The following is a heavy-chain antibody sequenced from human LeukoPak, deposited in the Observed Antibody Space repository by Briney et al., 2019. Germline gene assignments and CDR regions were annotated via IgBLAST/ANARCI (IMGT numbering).Heavy chain of an antibody. CDR3: ARDGGSYPTY. Sequence: ASETLSLTCTVSGGSISSYYWSWIRQPPGKGLEWIGYIYYSGSTNYNPSLKSRVTISVDTSKNQFSLKLSSVTAADTAVYYCARDGGSYPTYWGQGTLVTVSS. CDR1: GGSISSYY. D-gene: IGHD3-16*01. CDR2: IYYSGST. V-gene: IGHV4-59*01. J-gene: IGHJ4*02.